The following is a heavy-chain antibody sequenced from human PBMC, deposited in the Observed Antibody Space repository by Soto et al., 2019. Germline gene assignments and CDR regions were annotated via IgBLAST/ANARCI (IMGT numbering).Heavy chain of an antibody. Sequence: EVQLLESGGGLVQPGGSLRLSCAASGFTFSSYAMSWVRQAPGKGLEWVSAISGSGGSTYYADSVKGRFTISRDNSKNTLYLQMNSLRAEDTAVYYGAKRGSSSKYYYYYYYMDVWGKGTTVTVSS. J-gene: IGHJ6*03. D-gene: IGHD6-6*01. CDR2: ISGSGGST. CDR1: GFTFSSYA. CDR3: AKRGSSSKYYYYYYYMDV. V-gene: IGHV3-23*01.